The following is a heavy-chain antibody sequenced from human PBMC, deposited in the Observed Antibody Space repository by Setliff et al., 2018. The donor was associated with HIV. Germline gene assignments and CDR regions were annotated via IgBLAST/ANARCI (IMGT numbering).Heavy chain of an antibody. CDR1: SGSFTGYY. CDR2: INRFGIT. D-gene: IGHD2-15*01. V-gene: IGHV4-34*01. CDR3: ARGGYCNSDNCDRGRNFDY. Sequence: SETLSLTCAVYSGSFTGYYWTWIRQPPGKGLEWIGEINRFGITNYNPSLKSRLTLSVDTSKNQFSLNVNSVTAADTAVYYCARGGYCNSDNCDRGRNFDYWSQGMLVTVAS. J-gene: IGHJ4*02.